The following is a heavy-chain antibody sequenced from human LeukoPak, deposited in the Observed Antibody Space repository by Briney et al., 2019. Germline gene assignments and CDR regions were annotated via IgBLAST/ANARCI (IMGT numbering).Heavy chain of an antibody. V-gene: IGHV3-74*01. D-gene: IGHD4/OR15-4a*01. CDR1: GFTFSSHW. CDR2: IKSDGTYS. J-gene: IGHJ4*02. CDR3: VRDDDYYSVDY. Sequence: PGGSLRLSCAASGFTFSSHWMHWVRQAPGKGLVCVARIKSDGTYSDYGGAVRGRFTISRDNAKDTLYLQVNSLRAGDTAIYYCVRDDDYYSVDYWGQGTLVTVSS.